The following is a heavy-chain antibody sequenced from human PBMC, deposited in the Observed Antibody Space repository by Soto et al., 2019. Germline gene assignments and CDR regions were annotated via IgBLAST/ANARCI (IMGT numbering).Heavy chain of an antibody. Sequence: GASVKVSCKASGYTFTDYYIHWVRQAPGQGLEWMAWINPKSGGTKYAQRFQGRVTMTRVTSISTAYMELSSLRSDDTALYYCAKDPNVVVVPAATGGMGVWGQGTTVTVSS. V-gene: IGHV1-2*02. D-gene: IGHD2-2*01. CDR2: INPKSGGT. J-gene: IGHJ6*02. CDR3: AKDPNVVVVPAATGGMGV. CDR1: GYTFTDYY.